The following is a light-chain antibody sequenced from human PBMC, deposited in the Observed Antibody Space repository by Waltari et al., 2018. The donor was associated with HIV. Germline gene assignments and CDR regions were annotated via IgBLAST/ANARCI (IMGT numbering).Light chain of an antibody. V-gene: IGLV2-11*01. Sequence: QSALTQPLSVSGSPAQSVTISCTGTSSDVGGFHYVSWYQQHPGKAPKLIIYDVSKRPSGVPDRFSGSKSGNTASLTISGLQAEDEADYYCFSYSGSYTSVLFGGGTKLTVL. CDR1: SSDVGGFHY. J-gene: IGLJ2*01. CDR3: FSYSGSYTSVL. CDR2: DVS.